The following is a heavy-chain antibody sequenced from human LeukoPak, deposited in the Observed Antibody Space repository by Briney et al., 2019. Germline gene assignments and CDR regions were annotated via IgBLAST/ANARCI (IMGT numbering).Heavy chain of an antibody. CDR3: AGKDFGTQNFDF. CDR1: GGSITNSKW. D-gene: IGHD3-10*01. J-gene: IGHJ4*02. V-gene: IGHV4-4*02. CDR2: IYHSGSS. Sequence: SETLSLTCDVSGGSITNSKWWTWLRQPPGKGLEWIGEIYHSGSSNYNPSLRSRVTISADKSKNQFSLKLYSVTAADTALYYCAGKDFGTQNFDFWGQGTLVTVSS.